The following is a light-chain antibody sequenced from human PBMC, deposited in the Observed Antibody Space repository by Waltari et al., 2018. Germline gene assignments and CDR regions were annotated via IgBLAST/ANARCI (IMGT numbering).Light chain of an antibody. CDR2: RNN. Sequence: QSVLTQPPSASGTPGQRVTISCSGRSSNIGSNYVSWYQHVPGAAPKLLIYRNNQRPSGVPDRFSGSKSGTSASLAISGLRSEDEADYYCAAWDDSLSRWLLDGGTKLTVL. CDR3: AAWDDSLSRWL. CDR1: SSNIGSNY. J-gene: IGLJ3*02. V-gene: IGLV1-47*01.